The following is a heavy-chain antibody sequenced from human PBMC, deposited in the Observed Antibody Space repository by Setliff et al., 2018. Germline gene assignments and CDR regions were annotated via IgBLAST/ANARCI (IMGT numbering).Heavy chain of an antibody. CDR3: ARSESCGATNCSPFDY. CDR2: IDTSSSYT. D-gene: IGHD2-2*01. Sequence: PGGSLRLSCAASGFTFSTYTMNWVRQAPGKGLEWVSSIDTSSSYTYYADSVKGRFTISRDSAENSLYLQMNSLRAEDTAVYYCARSESCGATNCSPFDYWGQGTLVTVSS. V-gene: IGHV3-21*01. CDR1: GFTFSTYT. J-gene: IGHJ4*02.